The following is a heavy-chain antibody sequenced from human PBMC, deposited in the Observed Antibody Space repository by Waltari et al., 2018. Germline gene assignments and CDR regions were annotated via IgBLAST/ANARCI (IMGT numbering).Heavy chain of an antibody. J-gene: IGHJ4*02. V-gene: IGHV3-53*01. D-gene: IGHD4-4*01. Sequence: EVQLVESGGGLIQPGGSLRPSCAASGVTVSSNYISWVRQAPGKGLEWVSVIYSGGSRYYADSVRGRSTISRDNSKNTLYLQMNSLRAEDTAVYFCAGGAYSYSYLDYWGQGTLVTVSS. CDR1: GVTVSSNY. CDR2: IYSGGSR. CDR3: AGGAYSYSYLDY.